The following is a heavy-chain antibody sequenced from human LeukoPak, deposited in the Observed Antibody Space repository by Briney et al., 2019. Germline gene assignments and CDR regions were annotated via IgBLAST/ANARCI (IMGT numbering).Heavy chain of an antibody. CDR3: AELGITMIGGV. V-gene: IGHV3-48*03. Sequence: PGGSLRFSCAASGFTFSSYEMNWVRQAPGKGLEWVSYISSSGSTIYYADSVKGRFTISRDNAKNSLYLQMNSLRAEDTAVYCCAELGITMIGGVWGKGTTVTISS. D-gene: IGHD3-10*02. J-gene: IGHJ6*04. CDR2: ISSSGSTI. CDR1: GFTFSSYE.